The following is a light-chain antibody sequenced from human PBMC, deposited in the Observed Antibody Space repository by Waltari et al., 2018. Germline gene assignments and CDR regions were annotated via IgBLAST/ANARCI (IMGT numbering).Light chain of an antibody. CDR2: SAS. Sequence: IQMTQSPPALSASVGDRVSITCRSSQSISNYLNWYQQRPGKAPELLIYSASSLQPRVPSRFSGSGVGTHFTLTISSLQPEDFATYFCQQSHSSPWTFGLGTKVEIK. V-gene: IGKV1-39*01. CDR1: QSISNY. CDR3: QQSHSSPWT. J-gene: IGKJ1*01.